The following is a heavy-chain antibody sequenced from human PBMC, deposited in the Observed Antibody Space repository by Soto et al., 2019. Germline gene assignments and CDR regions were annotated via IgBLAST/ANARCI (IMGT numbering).Heavy chain of an antibody. CDR2: TIPIFGTT. D-gene: IGHD4-17*01. CDR1: GATLRSYG. V-gene: IGHV1-69*01. J-gene: IGHJ4*02. CDR3: AMSFTVTTESYFDY. Sequence: QVQPVQSGAEVKKPGASVKVSCKASGATLRSYGISWVRQAPGQGLEWMGGTIPIFGTTNYAQNFHGRITITSAESTSTTYMEMSSLRSDYTAGYYCAMSFTVTTESYFDYWGQGPLVTVSS.